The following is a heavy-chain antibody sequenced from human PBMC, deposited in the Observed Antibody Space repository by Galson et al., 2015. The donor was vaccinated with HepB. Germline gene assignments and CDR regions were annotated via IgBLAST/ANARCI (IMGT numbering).Heavy chain of an antibody. CDR3: ARDHYDSGGWFAY. CDR1: GFTFSSYG. D-gene: IGHD3-22*01. V-gene: IGHV1-18*04. Sequence: QSGAEVKKPGASVKVSCKASGFTFSSYGFSWVRQAPGQGLEWLGWISAYSGKTNYAQKGQGRAPMTTDTSTSTAYMDLRSLRSDDTAVYYCARDHYDSGGWFAYWGQGTRVTVSS. J-gene: IGHJ4*02. CDR2: ISAYSGKT.